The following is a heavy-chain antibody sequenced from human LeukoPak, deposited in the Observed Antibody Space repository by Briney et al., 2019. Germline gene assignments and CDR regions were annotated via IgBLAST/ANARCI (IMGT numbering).Heavy chain of an antibody. CDR2: INHSGST. CDR1: GGSFSGYY. J-gene: IGHJ4*02. CDR3: ARLDSWSSIDY. Sequence: SETLSLTCAVYGGSFSGYYWTYIRQPPGKGLEWIGEINHSGSTNYNPSLKSRVTMSVDTSKNQFSLNLRSVTAADTAVYFCARLDSWSSIDYWGQGALVIVSS. V-gene: IGHV4-34*01. D-gene: IGHD6-6*01.